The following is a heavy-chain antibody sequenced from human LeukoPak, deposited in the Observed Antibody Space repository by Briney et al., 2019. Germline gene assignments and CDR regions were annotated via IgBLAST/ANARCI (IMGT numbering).Heavy chain of an antibody. CDR1: GYSFTSYW. D-gene: IGHD4-17*01. V-gene: IGHV5-51*01. Sequence: GESLKISCKGSGYSFTSYWIGWVRQVPGKGLEWMGIIYPGDSDTRYSPSFQGQVTISADKSISTAYLQWSSLKASDTAMYYCASSPSTTVQSYAFDIWGQGTMVTVSS. CDR2: IYPGDSDT. J-gene: IGHJ3*02. CDR3: ASSPSTTVQSYAFDI.